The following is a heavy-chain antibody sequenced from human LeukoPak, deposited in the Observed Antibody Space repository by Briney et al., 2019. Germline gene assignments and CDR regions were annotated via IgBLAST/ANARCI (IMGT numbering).Heavy chain of an antibody. CDR3: ARRYSYANYYYYGMDV. Sequence: SGGSLRLSCAASGFTFSSYGMPWVRQAPGKGLEWVAVIWYDGSNKYYADSVKGRFTISRDNSKNTLYLQMNSLRAEDTAVYYCARRYSYANYYYYGMDVWGQGTTVTVSS. D-gene: IGHD5-18*01. V-gene: IGHV3-33*01. CDR2: IWYDGSNK. CDR1: GFTFSSYG. J-gene: IGHJ6*02.